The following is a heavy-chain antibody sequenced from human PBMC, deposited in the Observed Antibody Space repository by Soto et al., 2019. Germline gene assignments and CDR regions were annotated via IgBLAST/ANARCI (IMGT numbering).Heavy chain of an antibody. D-gene: IGHD4-17*01. CDR2: ISYPGST. CDR3: ARIHFGDEPSYYSHGMDV. Sequence: QVQLQESGPGVVKPSQTLSLTCTVSGGSFSSCDYYWSWVRQPPGTGLEWFGYISYPGSTFHRPSLESRVSLSMDTSKTKFTLKLSSVTAADTAVYYSARIHFGDEPSYYSHGMDVWGQGTTVTVSS. CDR1: GGSFSSCDYY. V-gene: IGHV4-30-4*01. J-gene: IGHJ6*02.